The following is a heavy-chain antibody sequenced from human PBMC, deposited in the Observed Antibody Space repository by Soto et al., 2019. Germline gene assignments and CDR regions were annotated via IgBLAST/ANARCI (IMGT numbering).Heavy chain of an antibody. CDR3: ASGGTRAYFHH. Sequence: QVQLQESGPGLVKPSQTLSLTCTVSGGSISSGGYYWSWIRQHPGKGLEWIGSIYDSGRTYYNPSLKSRVTLSVDTSKNQFSLKLASMTAADTAVYYCASGGTRAYFHHWGQGTLVTVSS. CDR1: GGSISSGGYY. J-gene: IGHJ1*01. D-gene: IGHD1-1*01. CDR2: IYDSGRT. V-gene: IGHV4-31*03.